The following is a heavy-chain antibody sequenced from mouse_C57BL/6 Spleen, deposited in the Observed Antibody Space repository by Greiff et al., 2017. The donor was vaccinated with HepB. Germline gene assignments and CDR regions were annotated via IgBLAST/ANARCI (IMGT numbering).Heavy chain of an antibody. CDR3: TEGIGFAY. J-gene: IGHJ3*01. CDR1: GFTFSNYW. Sequence: EVQLQESGGGLVQPGGSMKLSCVASGFTFSNYWMNWVRQSPEKGLEWVAQIRLKSDNYATHYAESVKGRFTISRDDSKSSVYLQMNNLRAEDTGIYYCTEGIGFAYWGQGTLVTVSA. CDR2: IRLKSDNYAT. V-gene: IGHV6-3*01.